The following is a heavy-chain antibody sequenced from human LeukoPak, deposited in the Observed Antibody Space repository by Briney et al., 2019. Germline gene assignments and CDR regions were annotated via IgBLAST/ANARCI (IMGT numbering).Heavy chain of an antibody. D-gene: IGHD1-26*01. CDR2: IKSDGTGT. V-gene: IGHV3-74*01. CDR3: GRDGNWVGATIHY. J-gene: IGHJ4*02. Sequence: GGSLRLSCAASGFTFSSYWMHWVRQGPGKGLVWVSRIKSDGTGTTYADSVKGRFTIYREHAKNTLYLPMNRLRPEDTAGYYCGRDGNWVGATIHYWGQGTLVTVSS. CDR1: GFTFSSYW.